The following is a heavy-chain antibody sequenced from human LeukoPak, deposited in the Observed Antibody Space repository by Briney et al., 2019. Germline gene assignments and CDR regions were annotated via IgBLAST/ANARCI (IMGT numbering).Heavy chain of an antibody. D-gene: IGHD6-19*01. J-gene: IGHJ4*02. CDR2: ISSSGAST. Sequence: PGGSLRLSCVASEFTFSSYSMTWVRQGPERGLEWVSAISSSGASTYYADSVKGRFTISRDNSKNTLYLQMNSLTAEDTAVYYCSKNPNRSRWYQDYWGQGTLVTVSS. CDR3: SKNPNRSRWYQDY. V-gene: IGHV3-23*01. CDR1: EFTFSSYS.